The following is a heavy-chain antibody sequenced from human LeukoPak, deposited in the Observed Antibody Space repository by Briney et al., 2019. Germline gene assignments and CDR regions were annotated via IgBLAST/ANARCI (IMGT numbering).Heavy chain of an antibody. J-gene: IGHJ5*02. CDR3: VLSLMGYWFSFGP. CDR1: GFSLSTSGMR. D-gene: IGHD3-22*01. CDR2: IDWDDDK. Sequence: SGPALVKPSQTLTLTCTFSGFSLSTSGMRVSWIRQPPGKALEWLALIDWDDDKYYSTSLKTRLTISKDTSKNQVVLTMTNMDPVDTATYYCVLSLMGYWFSFGPWGQGTLVTVSS. V-gene: IGHV2-70*01.